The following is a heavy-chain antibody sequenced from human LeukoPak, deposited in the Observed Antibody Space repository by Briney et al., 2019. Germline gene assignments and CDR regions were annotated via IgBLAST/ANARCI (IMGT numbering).Heavy chain of an antibody. J-gene: IGHJ4*02. D-gene: IGHD5-18*01. Sequence: GGSLRLSCAASGFTFSSYEMNWVRQAPGKGLEWVSYISSSGSTIYYADSVEGRSTISRDNAKNSLYLQMNSLRAEDTAVYYCARDRYSYGLETDYWGQGTLVTVSS. CDR1: GFTFSSYE. CDR3: ARDRYSYGLETDY. CDR2: ISSSGSTI. V-gene: IGHV3-48*03.